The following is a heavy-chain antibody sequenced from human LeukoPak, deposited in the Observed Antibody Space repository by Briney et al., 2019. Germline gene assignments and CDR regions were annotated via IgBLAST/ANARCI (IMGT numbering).Heavy chain of an antibody. CDR2: IYTSGST. D-gene: IGHD6-13*01. J-gene: IGHJ6*03. Sequence: SETLSLTCTVSGGSISSYYWSWIRQPAGKGLEWIGRIYTSGSTNYNPSLKSRVTMSVDTSKNQFSLKLSSVTAADTAVYYCARDSAEGGSSWYVDYYYYMDVWGKGTTVTVSS. CDR1: GGSISSYY. V-gene: IGHV4-4*07. CDR3: ARDSAEGGSSWYVDYYYYMDV.